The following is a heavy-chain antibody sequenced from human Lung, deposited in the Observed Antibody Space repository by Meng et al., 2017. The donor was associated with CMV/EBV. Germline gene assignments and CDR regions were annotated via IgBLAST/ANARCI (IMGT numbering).Heavy chain of an antibody. CDR2: IDHNGSP. CDR3: TRGPMRSWFDP. V-gene: IGHV4-34*01. CDR1: GGSFSNYY. Sequence: GSLRLSCAVYGGSFSNYYWTWIRQSPGKGLTWIGEIDHNGSPNYSPSLKSRVTMSVDTSNNHFSLKSTSVTAADSGVYYCTRGPMRSWFDPWGQGTLVTVSS. J-gene: IGHJ5*02.